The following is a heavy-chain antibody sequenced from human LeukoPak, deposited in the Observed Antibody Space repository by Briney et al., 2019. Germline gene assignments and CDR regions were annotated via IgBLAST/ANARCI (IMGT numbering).Heavy chain of an antibody. J-gene: IGHJ4*02. V-gene: IGHV3-7*03. CDR1: GFTFNIHW. D-gene: IGHD2-21*01. CDR2: IRPNGNDK. Sequence: GGSLRLSCAASGFTFNIHWMTWVRQTPGKGLEWVATIRPNGNDKFFVDSVKGRFTVSRDDAKTSLYLQMNSLRAEDTAMYYRTTSDCEYWGQGTLVTVSS. CDR3: TTSDCEY.